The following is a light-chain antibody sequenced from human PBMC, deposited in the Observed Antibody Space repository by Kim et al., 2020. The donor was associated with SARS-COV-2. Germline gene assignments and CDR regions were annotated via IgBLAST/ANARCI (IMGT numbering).Light chain of an antibody. Sequence: SASVGDRVPIPCRASQSISSYLNWYQQKPGKAPQLLIYAASTLQTGVPSRFSGSGSGTNFTLTISSLQPEDFATYYCQQTYRTPFPFGQGTKLEI. CDR3: QQTYRTPFP. V-gene: IGKV1-39*01. J-gene: IGKJ2*01. CDR2: AAS. CDR1: QSISSY.